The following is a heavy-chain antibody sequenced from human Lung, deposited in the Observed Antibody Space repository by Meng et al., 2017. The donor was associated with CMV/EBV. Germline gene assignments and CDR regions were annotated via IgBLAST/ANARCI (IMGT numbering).Heavy chain of an antibody. CDR1: GFTFSSHA. CDR2: ISGSGGRT. Sequence: GGSLRLXCAASGFTFSSHAMTWVRQAPGQGLDWVSVISGSGGRTYFADSVKGRFTVSRDNFKNTLYRQMSSLRADDTAVYYCAKNADVATYYDFWSGLAGVDVWGQGTXVTVSS. CDR3: AKNADVATYYDFWSGLAGVDV. V-gene: IGHV3-23*01. D-gene: IGHD3-3*01. J-gene: IGHJ6*02.